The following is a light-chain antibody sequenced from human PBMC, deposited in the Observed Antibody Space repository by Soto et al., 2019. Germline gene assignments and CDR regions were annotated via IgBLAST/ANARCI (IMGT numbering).Light chain of an antibody. V-gene: IGLV2-14*01. CDR1: SSDVGGYNY. J-gene: IGLJ2*01. CDR2: DVS. CDR3: SSYTGSRLVV. Sequence: QSALTQPASVSGSPGQSITISCTGTSSDVGGYNYVSWYQQHPGKAPKLMIYDVSNRPSGVSNRFSGSKSGNTASLTISGLQAEDEADDYCSSYTGSRLVVFGGGTKLTVL.